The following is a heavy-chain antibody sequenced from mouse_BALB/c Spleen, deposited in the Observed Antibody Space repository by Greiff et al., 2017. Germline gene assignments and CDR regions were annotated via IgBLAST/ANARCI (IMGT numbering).Heavy chain of an antibody. Sequence: VQLQQSGAELARPGASVKLSCKASGYTFTSYWMQWVKQRPGQGLEWIGAIYPGDGDTRYTQKFKGKATLTADKSSSTAYMQLSSLASEDSAVYYCARDYYDYDEDAMDYWGQGTSVTVSS. J-gene: IGHJ4*01. CDR3: ARDYYDYDEDAMDY. D-gene: IGHD2-4*01. CDR1: GYTFTSYW. CDR2: IYPGDGDT. V-gene: IGHV1-87*01.